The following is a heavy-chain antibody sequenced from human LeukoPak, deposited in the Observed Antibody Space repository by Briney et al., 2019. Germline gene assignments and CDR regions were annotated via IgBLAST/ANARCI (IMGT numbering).Heavy chain of an antibody. CDR2: MNPNSGNT. CDR3: ARGRRTYCGGDCYPN. CDR1: GYTFTSYD. Sequence: ASVKVSCKASGYTFTSYDINWVRQATGQGLEWMGWMNPNSGNTGYAQKFQGRVTMTRNTSISTAYMELSSLRSEDTAVYYCARGRRTYCGGDCYPNWGQGTLVTVSS. V-gene: IGHV1-8*01. J-gene: IGHJ4*02. D-gene: IGHD2-21*02.